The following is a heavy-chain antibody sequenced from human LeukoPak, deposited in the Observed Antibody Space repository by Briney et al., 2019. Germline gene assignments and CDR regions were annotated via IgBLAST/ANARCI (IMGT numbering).Heavy chain of an antibody. V-gene: IGHV1-2*02. CDR1: GYSFADYY. Sequence: ASVKVSCKASGYSFADYYMHWVRQAPGQGPEWMGGINPNSGGTNYAQKFQGRVTMTRDTSISTAYMELSRLRSDDTAVYYCAREPYCSSTSCYGYFQHWGQGTLVTVSS. CDR2: INPNSGGT. CDR3: AREPYCSSTSCYGYFQH. D-gene: IGHD2-2*01. J-gene: IGHJ1*01.